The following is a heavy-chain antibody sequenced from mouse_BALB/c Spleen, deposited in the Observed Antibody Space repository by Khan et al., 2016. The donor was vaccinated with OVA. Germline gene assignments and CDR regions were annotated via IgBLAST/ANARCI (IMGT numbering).Heavy chain of an antibody. J-gene: IGHJ3*01. D-gene: IGHD2-2*01. CDR3: TRHGYVAWFTY. V-gene: IGHV1S135*01. Sequence: LQESGPELMKPGASVKISCKASGYSFTSYYIHWVKESHGKSLEWIGYIDPFSGGTTYNQKFKGKATLTVDKSSSTAYIHLSILTSEDSAVYYCTRHGYVAWFTYWGQGTLVTVSA. CDR2: IDPFSGGT. CDR1: GYSFTSYY.